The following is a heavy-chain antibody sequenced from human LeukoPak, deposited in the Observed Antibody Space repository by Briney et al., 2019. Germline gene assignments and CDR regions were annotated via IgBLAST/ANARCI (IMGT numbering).Heavy chain of an antibody. CDR2: ISGGGENT. J-gene: IGHJ2*01. CDR3: AKPRAMTTGVGRYFDL. CDR1: GFTFTSYA. V-gene: IGHV3-23*01. Sequence: QLGGSLRLSCGASGFTFTSYAMSWIRQAPGKGLEWVSAISGGGENTYYGDSVKGRSTISRDNSKNTLYLQMNSLRAEDTATYYCAKPRAMTTGVGRYFDLWGRGTLVTVSS. D-gene: IGHD1-1*01.